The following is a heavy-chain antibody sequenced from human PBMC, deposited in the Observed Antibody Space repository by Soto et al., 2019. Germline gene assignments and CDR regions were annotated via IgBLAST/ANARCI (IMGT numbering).Heavy chain of an antibody. CDR2: MYHSGTT. CDR1: NYSISSGYY. V-gene: IGHV4-38-2*02. Sequence: LSLTCTVSNYSISSGYYWGWVRQSPGEGLEWIVSMYHSGTTYYNPSLKSRVTISIDTSKNQFSLKLTSVTSADTAVYFCAGVAFGPIDYWGQGTLVTVS. J-gene: IGHJ4*02. D-gene: IGHD3-16*01. CDR3: AGVAFGPIDY.